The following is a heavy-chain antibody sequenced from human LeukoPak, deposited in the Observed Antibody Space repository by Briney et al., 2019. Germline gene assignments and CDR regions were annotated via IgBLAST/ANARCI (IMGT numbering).Heavy chain of an antibody. V-gene: IGHV3-15*01. D-gene: IGHD4-17*01. J-gene: IGHJ4*02. Sequence: GGSLRLSCAASGFIFSNAWMSWVRQAPGKGLEWVGRIKSKTDGATTDYAAPVEGRFIISRDDSKDTLYLEMNSLKTEDTAVYYCTTVDYGDLTPAASSDYWGQGTLVTVSS. CDR3: TTVDYGDLTPAASSDY. CDR1: GFIFSNAW. CDR2: IKSKTDGATT.